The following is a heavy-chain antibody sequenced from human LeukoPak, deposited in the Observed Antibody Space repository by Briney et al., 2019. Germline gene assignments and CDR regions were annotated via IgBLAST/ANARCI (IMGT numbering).Heavy chain of an antibody. CDR1: GGSVSNYY. V-gene: IGHV4-59*02. CDR2: IYDSGST. CDR3: ARDCSSSSCYLPDV. J-gene: IGHJ6*04. Sequence: SETLSLTCTVSGGSVSNYYWSWIRQPPGKGLEWIGYIYDSGSTNYNPSLKNRVTISADTSKNQFSLKVNSVTTADTAVYYCARDCSSSSCYLPDVWGKGTTVTVSS. D-gene: IGHD2-2*01.